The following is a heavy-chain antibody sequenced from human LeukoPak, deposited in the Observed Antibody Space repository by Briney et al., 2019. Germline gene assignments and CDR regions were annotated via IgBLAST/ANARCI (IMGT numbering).Heavy chain of an antibody. CDR2: MNPNSGNT. V-gene: IGHV1-8*02. J-gene: IGHJ4*02. CDR3: ARYYPTGSNDY. D-gene: IGHD1-26*01. CDR1: GYTFTGYY. Sequence: SVKVSCKASGYTFTGYYMHWVRQATGQGLEWMGWMNPNSGNTGYAQKFQGRVTMTRNTSISTAYMELSSLRSEDTAVYYCARYYPTGSNDYWGQGTLVTVSS.